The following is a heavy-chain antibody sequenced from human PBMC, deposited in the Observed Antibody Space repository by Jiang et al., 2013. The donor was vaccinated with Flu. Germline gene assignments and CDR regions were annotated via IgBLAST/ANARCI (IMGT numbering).Heavy chain of an antibody. J-gene: IGHJ4*02. Sequence: GGSLRLSCAASGFTFSSYGMHWVRQAPGKGLEWVAFIRYDGSNKYYADSVKGRFTISRDNSKNTLYLQMNSLRAEDTAVYYCAKDNRGSYSHPWGYFDYWGQGTLVTVSS. CDR2: IRYDGSNK. V-gene: IGHV3-30*02. CDR3: AKDNRGSYSHPWGYFDY. CDR1: GFTFSSYG. D-gene: IGHD1-26*01.